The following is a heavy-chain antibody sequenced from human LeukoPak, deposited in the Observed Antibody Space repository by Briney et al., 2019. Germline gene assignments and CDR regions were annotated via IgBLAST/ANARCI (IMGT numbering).Heavy chain of an antibody. CDR1: GFFFSDSA. J-gene: IGHJ4*02. CDR3: TRDLTEYVGASAD. Sequence: PGWSLRLSCAASGFFFSDSAMAWVRQAPGKGLEWVSTTTGRGDNTHYADSVKGRLTFSRDNSKNTLYLQMNSLGVDDTAVYYCTRDLTEYVGASADWGQGALVTVSS. CDR2: TTGRGDNT. V-gene: IGHV3-23*01. D-gene: IGHD1-26*01.